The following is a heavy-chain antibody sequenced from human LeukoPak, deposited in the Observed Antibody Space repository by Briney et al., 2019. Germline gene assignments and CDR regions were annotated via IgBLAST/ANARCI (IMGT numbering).Heavy chain of an antibody. J-gene: IGHJ4*02. Sequence: GGSLRLSCAASEFSVSSNYMTWVRQAPGKGLECVSIIYSGGTTYYADSVRGRFTISRDNSKNTLYLQMDRLRVEDTAVYYCARKSDSLMLRGGDCWGQGTLVTISS. CDR1: EFSVSSNY. CDR2: IYSGGTT. D-gene: IGHD3-10*01. CDR3: ARKSDSLMLRGGDC. V-gene: IGHV3-66*01.